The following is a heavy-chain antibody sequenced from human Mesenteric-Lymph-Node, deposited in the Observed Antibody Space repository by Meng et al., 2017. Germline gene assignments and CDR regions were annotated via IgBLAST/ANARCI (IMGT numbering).Heavy chain of an antibody. D-gene: IGHD3-16*02. Sequence: GESLKISCAASGFTFSSYSMNWVRQAPGKGLEWVSSISSSSSSIYYADSVKGRFTISRDNAKNSLYLQMNSLRAEDTAVYYCARDSGAYDYVWGSYRYNWFDPWGQGTLVTVSS. CDR3: ARDSGAYDYVWGSYRYNWFDP. CDR1: GFTFSSYS. V-gene: IGHV3-21*01. CDR2: ISSSSSSI. J-gene: IGHJ5*02.